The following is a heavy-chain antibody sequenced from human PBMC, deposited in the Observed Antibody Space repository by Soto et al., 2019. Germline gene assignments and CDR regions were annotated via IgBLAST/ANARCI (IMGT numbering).Heavy chain of an antibody. V-gene: IGHV1-69*06. Sequence: ASVKVSCKASGGTFSSYAISWVRQAPGQGLEWMGGIIPIFGTANYAQKFQGRVTITADKSTSTAYMELSSLRSEDTAVYYCARRASPGSFLAPAYYFDYWGHGTLVTVSS. CDR3: ARRASPGSFLAPAYYFDY. D-gene: IGHD3-3*01. CDR2: IIPIFGTA. J-gene: IGHJ4*01. CDR1: GGTFSSYA.